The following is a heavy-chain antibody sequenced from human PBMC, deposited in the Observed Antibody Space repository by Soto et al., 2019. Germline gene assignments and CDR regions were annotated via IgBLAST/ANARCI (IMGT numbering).Heavy chain of an antibody. CDR3: ATDRRKAPLGARGGAFDI. CDR1: GYTLTELS. CDR2: FDPEDGET. V-gene: IGHV1-24*01. D-gene: IGHD1-26*01. Sequence: ASVKVSCKVSGYTLTELSMHWVRQAPGKGLEWMGGFDPEDGETIYAQKIQGRVTMTEDTSTDTAYMELSSLRSEDTAVYYCATDRRKAPLGARGGAFDIWGQGTMVTVSS. J-gene: IGHJ3*02.